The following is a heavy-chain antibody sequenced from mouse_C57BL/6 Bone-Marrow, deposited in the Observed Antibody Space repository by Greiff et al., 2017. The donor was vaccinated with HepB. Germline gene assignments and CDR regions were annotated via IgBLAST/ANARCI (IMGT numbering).Heavy chain of an antibody. V-gene: IGHV1-50*01. J-gene: IGHJ2*01. CDR1: GYTFTSYW. CDR3: ARGISY. CDR2: IDPSDSYT. D-gene: IGHD6-2*01. Sequence: QVHVKQSGAELVKPGASVKLSCKASGYTFTSYWMQWVKQRPGQGLEWIGEIDPSDSYTNYNQKFKGKATLTVDTSSSTAYMQLSSLTSEDSAVYYCARGISYWGQGTTLTVSS.